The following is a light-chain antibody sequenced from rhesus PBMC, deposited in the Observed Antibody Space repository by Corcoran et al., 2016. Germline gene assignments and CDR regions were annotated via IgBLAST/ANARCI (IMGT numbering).Light chain of an antibody. CDR1: QGISSH. V-gene: IGKV1S19*01. J-gene: IGKJ2*01. CDR3: LQHNSYPYS. CDR2: DTS. Sequence: DIQMTQSPSSLSASVGDTVTITCRASQGISSHLNWFQQKPGKAPKLLIYDTSSLESGVPSRFSGSGSGTDFTLTISSLQPEDIAVYYCLQHNSYPYSFGQGTKVEIK.